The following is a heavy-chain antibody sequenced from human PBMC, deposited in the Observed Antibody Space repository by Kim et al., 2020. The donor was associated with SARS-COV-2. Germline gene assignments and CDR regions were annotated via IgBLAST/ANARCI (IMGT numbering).Heavy chain of an antibody. CDR1: GGSISSYY. V-gene: IGHV4-4*07. CDR2: IYTSGST. Sequence: SETLSLTCTVSGGSISSYYWSWIRQPAGKGLEWIGRIYTSGSTNYNPSLKSRVTMSVDTSKNQFSLKLSSVTAADTAVYYCARDVVAVDHLNWFDPWGQGTLVTVSS. CDR3: ARDVVAVDHLNWFDP. J-gene: IGHJ5*02. D-gene: IGHD6-19*01.